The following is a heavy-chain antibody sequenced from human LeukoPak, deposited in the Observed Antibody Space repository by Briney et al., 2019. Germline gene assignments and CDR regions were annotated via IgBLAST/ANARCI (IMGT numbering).Heavy chain of an antibody. Sequence: SETLSLTCAVSGYSISSGYYWGWIRQPPGKGLEWIRSIFHSGSTYYNPSLKSRVTISVDTSKNHFSLKLSSVTAADTAIYYCARVSRYGSGTGLFDYWGQGTLVTVSS. CDR1: GYSISSGYY. CDR2: IFHSGST. CDR3: ARVSRYGSGTGLFDY. J-gene: IGHJ4*02. V-gene: IGHV4-38-2*01. D-gene: IGHD3-10*01.